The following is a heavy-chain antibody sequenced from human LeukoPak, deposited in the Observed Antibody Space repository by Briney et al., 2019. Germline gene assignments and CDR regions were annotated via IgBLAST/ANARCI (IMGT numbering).Heavy chain of an antibody. Sequence: GGSLRLSCTVSGFTVSSNSMSWVRQAPGKGLEWVSFIYSDNTHYSDSVKGRFTISRDNAKNSLYLQMNSLRAEDTAVYYCARDAHCSGGSCRYYYYMDVWGKGTTVTVSS. CDR3: ARDAHCSGGSCRYYYYMDV. CDR2: IYSDNT. V-gene: IGHV3-53*01. J-gene: IGHJ6*03. D-gene: IGHD2-15*01. CDR1: GFTVSSNS.